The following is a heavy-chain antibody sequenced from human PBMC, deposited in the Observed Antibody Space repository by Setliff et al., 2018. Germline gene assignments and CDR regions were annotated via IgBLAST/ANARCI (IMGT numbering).Heavy chain of an antibody. CDR3: ARDRSAYNYGLDV. CDR2: IFYSGFT. J-gene: IGHJ6*02. V-gene: IGHV4-59*02. Sequence: PSETLSLTCTVSGGSVSTYYWSWIRQVPGQGLEWIGYIFYSGFTHYNPSLKSRVTMSVDVSRDQFSLELSSVTAADAAVYYCARDRSAYNYGLDVWGQGTTVTVSS. CDR1: GGSVSTYY.